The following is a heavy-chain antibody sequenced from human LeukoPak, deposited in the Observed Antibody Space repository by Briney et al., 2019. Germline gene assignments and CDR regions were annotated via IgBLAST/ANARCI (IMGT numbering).Heavy chain of an antibody. D-gene: IGHD2-2*01. Sequence: SETLSLTCTVSGGSISSSNYYWGWIRQPPGKGLEWIGSIYYSGSTYYNPSLKSLVTISVDTSKNQFSLKLSSVTAADTAVYYCARHKADIVVVPAAVYYYYYHMDVWGKGTTVTVSS. CDR1: GGSISSSNYY. CDR3: ARHKADIVVVPAAVYYYYYHMDV. CDR2: IYYSGST. V-gene: IGHV4-39*01. J-gene: IGHJ6*03.